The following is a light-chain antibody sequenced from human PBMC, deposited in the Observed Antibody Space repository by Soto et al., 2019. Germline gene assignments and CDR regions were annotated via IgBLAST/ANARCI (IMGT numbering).Light chain of an antibody. V-gene: IGKV3-15*01. J-gene: IGKJ2*01. CDR1: QSVSSN. Sequence: EVVMTQSPVTLSVSPGERATLSCRASQSVSSNLAWYQQRPGQPPRLLIYGASTRATGIPARFSGSGSGTEFTLTISSLQSEDFAGYYCQQYNNWPPEYTFGQGTKLEIK. CDR3: QQYNNWPPEYT. CDR2: GAS.